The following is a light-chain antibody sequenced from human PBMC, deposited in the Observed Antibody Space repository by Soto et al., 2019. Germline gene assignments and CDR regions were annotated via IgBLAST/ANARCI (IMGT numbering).Light chain of an antibody. CDR1: QSISIY. CDR3: QHYNSYSEA. J-gene: IGKJ1*01. Sequence: DIQMTQSPSTLSSSLGDRVTITCRASQSISIYLAWYQQKPGKAPKLLIYEASSLQSGVPSRFSGSGSGTEFTLTISSLQPDDFATYYCQHYNSYSEAFGEGTKVDIK. CDR2: EAS. V-gene: IGKV1-5*01.